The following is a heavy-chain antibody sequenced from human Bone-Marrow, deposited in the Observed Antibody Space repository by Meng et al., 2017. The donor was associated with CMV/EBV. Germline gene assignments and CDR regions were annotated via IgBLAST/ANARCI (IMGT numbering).Heavy chain of an antibody. D-gene: IGHD3-10*01. V-gene: IGHV1-2*02. CDR3: ARDPYGPLDY. J-gene: IGHJ4*02. Sequence: SCTASGYTFTDFYFHWVRQAPGQGLEWMGWVDPKSGVSKYTQRFQGRVTMTRDTSINTVYMEVSGLTSDDTAVYYCARDPYGPLDYWGQGTLVTVSS. CDR2: VDPKSGVS. CDR1: GYTFTDFY.